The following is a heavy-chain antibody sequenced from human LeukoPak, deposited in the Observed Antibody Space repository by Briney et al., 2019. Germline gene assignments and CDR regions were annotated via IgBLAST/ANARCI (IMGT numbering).Heavy chain of an antibody. CDR3: AEEWGLGEGGIYF. Sequence: GGSLRLSCAASGFTFSAYWMSWVRQAPGKGLEWVAIIKGDGSEKAYVDSVKGRFSISRDNAENSLYLQMGSLRAEDTGLYYSAEEWGLGEGGIYFWGQGTLVTVSS. J-gene: IGHJ4*02. D-gene: IGHD1-26*01. CDR2: IKGDGSEK. CDR1: GFTFSAYW. V-gene: IGHV3-7*04.